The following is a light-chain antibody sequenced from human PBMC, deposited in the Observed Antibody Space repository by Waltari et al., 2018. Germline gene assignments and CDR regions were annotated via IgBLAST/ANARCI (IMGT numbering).Light chain of an antibody. CDR2: AAA. J-gene: IGKJ1*01. CDR3: QHYYSST. Sequence: DIQLTQSPSTLSASVGARVTIPCRASQSINTWLAWYQQRPGHPPRLLISAAAMLHSGVPSRFNGSGSETHFTLTINDLQPDDFATYYCQHYYSSTFGPGT. CDR1: QSINTW. V-gene: IGKV1-5*01.